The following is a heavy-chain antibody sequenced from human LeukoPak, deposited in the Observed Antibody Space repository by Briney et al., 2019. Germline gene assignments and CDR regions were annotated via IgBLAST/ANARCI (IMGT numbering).Heavy chain of an antibody. CDR3: ARDPPYCSSTSCYLFDY. V-gene: IGHV3-23*01. Sequence: GGSLRLSCAASGFTFSSYAVSWVRQAPGKGLEWVSAISGSGGSTYYADSVKGRFTISRDNAKNSLYLQMNSLRAEDTAVYYCARDPPYCSSTSCYLFDYWGQGTLVTVSS. CDR2: ISGSGGST. J-gene: IGHJ4*02. CDR1: GFTFSSYA. D-gene: IGHD2-2*01.